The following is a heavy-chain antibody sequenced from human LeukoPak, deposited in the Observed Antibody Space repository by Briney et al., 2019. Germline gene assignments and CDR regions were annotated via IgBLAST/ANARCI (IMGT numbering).Heavy chain of an antibody. CDR2: ISSSGSNI. CDR1: GFTFSDYY. V-gene: IGHV3-11*01. Sequence: GGSLRLSCAASGFTFSDYYMSWVRQTPGKGLEWVSYISSSGSNIYYADSVKGRFTISRDNAKNSLYLQMNSLRAEDTAVYYCARRKNYYDSSGYYTIYYFDYWGQGTLVTVSS. J-gene: IGHJ4*02. CDR3: ARRKNYYDSSGYYTIYYFDY. D-gene: IGHD3-22*01.